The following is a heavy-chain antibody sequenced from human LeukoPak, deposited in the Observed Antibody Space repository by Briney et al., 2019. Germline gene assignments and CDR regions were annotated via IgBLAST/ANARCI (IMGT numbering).Heavy chain of an antibody. V-gene: IGHV3-7*05. CDR3: ARASDPWLQLT. Sequence: GGSLRLSCAASGFTFRNYWMIWVRQAPGKGLEWLGNIKGDGSERRYADSVRGRFTISRDNAQTSLYLQMNSLRAEDTAVYYCARASDPWLQLTWGQGTLVTVSS. CDR2: IKGDGSER. D-gene: IGHD5-24*01. CDR1: GFTFRNYW. J-gene: IGHJ5*02.